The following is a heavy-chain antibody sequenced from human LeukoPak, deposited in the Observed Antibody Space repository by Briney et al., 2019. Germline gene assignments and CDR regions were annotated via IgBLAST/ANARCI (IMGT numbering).Heavy chain of an antibody. Sequence: ASVKVSCKASGYTFTSYGISWVRRAPGQGLEWMGWISAYNGNTNYAQKLQGRVTMTTDTSTSTAYMELRSLRSDDTAVYYCVFDYYDSSGYQGYFDYWGQGTLVTVSS. CDR1: GYTFTSYG. J-gene: IGHJ4*02. CDR3: VFDYYDSSGYQGYFDY. D-gene: IGHD3-22*01. CDR2: ISAYNGNT. V-gene: IGHV1-18*01.